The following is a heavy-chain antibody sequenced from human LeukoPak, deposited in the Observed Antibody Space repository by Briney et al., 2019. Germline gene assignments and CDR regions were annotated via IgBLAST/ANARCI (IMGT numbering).Heavy chain of an antibody. CDR3: ARVMTTVTTYYYYYYMDV. CDR2: IIPIFGTA. CDR1: GGTFSCYA. D-gene: IGHD4-17*01. J-gene: IGHJ6*03. Sequence: SVKVSCKASGGTFSCYAISWVRQAPGQGLEWMGGIIPIFGTANYAQKFQGRVTITADKSTSTAYMELSSLRSEDTAVYYCARVMTTVTTYYYYYYMDVCGKGTTVTVSS. V-gene: IGHV1-69*06.